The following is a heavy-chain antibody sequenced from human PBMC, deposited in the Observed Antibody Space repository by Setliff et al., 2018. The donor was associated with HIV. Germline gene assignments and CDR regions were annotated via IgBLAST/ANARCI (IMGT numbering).Heavy chain of an antibody. Sequence: SETLSLTCTVSGGSISSYYWSWIRQPPGKGLEWIGYIYYSGTTNYNPSLKSRVTISVDTSKNQFSLKLSSVTAADTAVYYCARHLYSSSWYHVFDIWGQGTMVTVSS. V-gene: IGHV4-59*08. CDR3: ARHLYSSSWYHVFDI. CDR1: GGSISSYY. D-gene: IGHD6-13*01. CDR2: IYYSGTT. J-gene: IGHJ3*02.